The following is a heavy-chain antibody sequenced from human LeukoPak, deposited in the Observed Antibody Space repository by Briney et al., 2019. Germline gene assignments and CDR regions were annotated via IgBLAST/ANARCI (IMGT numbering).Heavy chain of an antibody. J-gene: IGHJ4*02. CDR1: GYTFTGYN. CDR3: ARDGHFDC. V-gene: IGHV1-2*02. CDR2: INPNSGGT. Sequence: ASVKVSCKASGYTFTGYNMQWLRQAPGQGLEWMGWINPNSGGTNYAQKFQGRVTMTRDTSISTAYMELSRLRSADTAVYYCARDGHFDCWGQGTLVTVSS.